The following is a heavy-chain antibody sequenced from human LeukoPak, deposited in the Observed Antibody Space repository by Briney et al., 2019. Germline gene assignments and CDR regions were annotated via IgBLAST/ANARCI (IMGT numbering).Heavy chain of an antibody. CDR3: ARDMGSSTWPHYYYYGMDV. J-gene: IGHJ6*02. Sequence: PGGSLRLSCAASGFTFSSYAMHWVRQAPGKGLEWVAVISYDGSNKYYADSVKGRFTISRNNSKNTLYLQMNSLRAEDTAVYYCARDMGSSTWPHYYYYGMDVWGQGTTVTVSS. D-gene: IGHD6-13*01. CDR1: GFTFSSYA. V-gene: IGHV3-30-3*01. CDR2: ISYDGSNK.